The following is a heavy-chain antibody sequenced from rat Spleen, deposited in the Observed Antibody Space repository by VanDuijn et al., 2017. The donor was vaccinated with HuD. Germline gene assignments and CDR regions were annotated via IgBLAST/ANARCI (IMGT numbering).Heavy chain of an antibody. CDR2: INTDGGST. D-gene: IGHD4-3*01. V-gene: IGHV5-58*01. CDR3: AKEEFGVTFGN. CDR1: GFISSSYW. J-gene: IGHJ2*01. Sequence: EVQLVKTGGGLVQPGRSLKLSCVGSGFISSSYWMYWVRQAPGKGLEWISSINTDGGSTYYLDSVKGRFTISRDNAENTVYLQMNSLRSADTATYYCAKEEFGVTFGNWGQGVMVTVSS.